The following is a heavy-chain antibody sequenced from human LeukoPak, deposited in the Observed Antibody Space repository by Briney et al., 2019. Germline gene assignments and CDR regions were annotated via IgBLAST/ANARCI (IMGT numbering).Heavy chain of an antibody. CDR1: GFTFSSYG. D-gene: IGHD6-19*01. V-gene: IGHV3-30*03. Sequence: PGGSLRLSCAASGFTFSSYGMHWVRQAPGKGLEWVAVISYDGSNKYYADSVKGRFTISRDNSKNTLYLQMNSLRAEDTAVYYCARVAVAGILVYYFDYWGQGTLVTVSS. CDR2: ISYDGSNK. J-gene: IGHJ4*02. CDR3: ARVAVAGILVYYFDY.